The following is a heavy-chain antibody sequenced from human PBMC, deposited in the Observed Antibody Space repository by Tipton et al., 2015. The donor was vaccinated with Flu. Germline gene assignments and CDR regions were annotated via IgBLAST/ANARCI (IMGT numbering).Heavy chain of an antibody. CDR1: GHSISSSSYY. CDR3: ARDYGDLNWFDP. J-gene: IGHJ5*02. CDR2: IYTSGST. V-gene: IGHV4-61*09. Sequence: TLSLTCTISGHSISSSSYYWTWIRQPAGKGLEWIGQIYTSGSTKYNPSLKSRVTMSLDASKNQFSLKMSSVTAADTAMYYCARDYGDLNWFDPWGQGTLVTVSS. D-gene: IGHD4-17*01.